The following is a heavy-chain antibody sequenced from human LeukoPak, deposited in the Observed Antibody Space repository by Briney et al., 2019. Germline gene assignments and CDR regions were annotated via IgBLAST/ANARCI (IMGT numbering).Heavy chain of an antibody. D-gene: IGHD5-24*01. CDR1: GFTFSSYA. CDR3: ARVGMATTSFDY. Sequence: GGSLRLSCAASGFTFSSYAMSWVRQAPRKGLEWVSAISGSGGSTYYADSVKGRFTISRDNSKNTLYLQMNSLRAEDTAVYYCARVGMATTSFDYWGQGTLVTVSS. J-gene: IGHJ4*02. CDR2: ISGSGGST. V-gene: IGHV3-23*01.